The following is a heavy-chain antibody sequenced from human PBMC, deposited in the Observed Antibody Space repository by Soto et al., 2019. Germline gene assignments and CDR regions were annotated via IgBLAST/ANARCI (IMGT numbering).Heavy chain of an antibody. CDR3: AKETYYDFWSGYYTGVEYYYYYYGMDV. CDR1: GFTFSSYA. Sequence: GGSLRLSCAASGFTFSSYAMSWVRQAPGKGLEWVSAISGSGGSTYYADSVKGRFTISRDNSKNTRYLQMNSLRAEDTAVYYCAKETYYDFWSGYYTGVEYYYYYYGMDVWGQGTTVTVSS. D-gene: IGHD3-3*01. J-gene: IGHJ6*02. V-gene: IGHV3-23*01. CDR2: ISGSGGST.